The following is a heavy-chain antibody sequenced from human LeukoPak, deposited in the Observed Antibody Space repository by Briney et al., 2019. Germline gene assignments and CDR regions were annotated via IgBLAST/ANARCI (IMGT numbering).Heavy chain of an antibody. CDR1: GVSISSSSYY. D-gene: IGHD3-10*01. CDR3: ARHSGSGSYHSPFGN. J-gene: IGHJ4*02. V-gene: IGHV4-39*01. CDR2: IYYSGST. Sequence: PSETLSLTCTVSGVSISSSSYYWVWIRQPPGKGLEWIGSIYYSGSTYYNPSLKSRVTISVDTSKNQFSLELTSVTAADTAVYYCARHSGSGSYHSPFGNWGQGTLVTVSS.